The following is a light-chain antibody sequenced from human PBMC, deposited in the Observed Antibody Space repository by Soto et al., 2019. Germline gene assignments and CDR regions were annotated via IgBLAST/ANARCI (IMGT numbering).Light chain of an antibody. CDR3: AAWDDSLSGGV. CDR1: SSNIGSNY. V-gene: IGLV1-47*02. CDR2: SNN. Sequence: QLVLTQPPSASGTPGQRVTISCSGSSSNIGSNYVYWYQQLPGTAPKLRIYSNNQRPSGVPDRFSGSKSGTSASLAISGLRSEDEADYYCAAWDDSLSGGVFGGGTKVTVL. J-gene: IGLJ3*02.